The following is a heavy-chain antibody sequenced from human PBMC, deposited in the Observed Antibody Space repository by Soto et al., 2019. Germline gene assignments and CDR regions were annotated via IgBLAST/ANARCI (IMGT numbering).Heavy chain of an antibody. Sequence: QVQLVQSGAEVKEPGSSVNVSCKTSGGTFGNTAVTWVRQVPGQGLEWIGGIVPLFGTANYAQKFRGRVMITADESTSTAYRDRSSLRSDDTAIYYCARDGDPGYSFWSGPLGGGRFDPWGQGTLVTVSS. CDR1: GGTFGNTA. CDR2: IVPLFGTA. CDR3: ARDGDPGYSFWSGPLGGGRFDP. D-gene: IGHD3-3*01. V-gene: IGHV1-69*12. J-gene: IGHJ5*02.